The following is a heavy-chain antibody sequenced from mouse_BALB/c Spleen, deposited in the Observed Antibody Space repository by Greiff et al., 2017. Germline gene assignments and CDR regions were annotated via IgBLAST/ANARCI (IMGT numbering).Heavy chain of an antibody. CDR3: ARAMITTGAWFAY. CDR1: GFSLTGYG. Sequence: QVQLKESGPGLVAPSQSLSITCTVSGFSLTGYGVNWVRQPPGKGLEWLGMIWGDGSTDYNSALKSRLSISKDNSKSQVFLKMNSLQTDDTARYYCARAMITTGAWFAYWGQGTLVTVSA. D-gene: IGHD2-4*01. J-gene: IGHJ3*01. CDR2: IWGDGST. V-gene: IGHV2-6-7*01.